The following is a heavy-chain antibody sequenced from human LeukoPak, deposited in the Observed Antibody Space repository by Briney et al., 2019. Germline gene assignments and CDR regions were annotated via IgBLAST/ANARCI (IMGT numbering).Heavy chain of an antibody. CDR2: INPNSGGT. V-gene: IGHV1-2*02. CDR1: GYTFTGYY. Sequence: ASVKVSCKASGYTFTGYYLHWVRQGPGQGLEWMGWINPNSGGTNYAQKFQGRVTMTRDTSISTAYMELSRLRSDDTAVYYCARVAVAGTEWFDPWGQGTLVTVSS. CDR3: ARVAVAGTEWFDP. J-gene: IGHJ5*02. D-gene: IGHD6-19*01.